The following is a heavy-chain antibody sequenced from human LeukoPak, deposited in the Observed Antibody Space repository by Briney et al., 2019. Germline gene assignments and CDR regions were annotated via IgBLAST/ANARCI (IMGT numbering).Heavy chain of an antibody. J-gene: IGHJ4*02. CDR3: ARGSPTAMVSSFDY. D-gene: IGHD5-18*01. V-gene: IGHV1-2*02. Sequence: ASVKVSCKASGYTFTSYGISWVRQAPGQGLEWMGWINPNSGGTNYAQKFQGRVTMTRDTSISTAYMELSRLRSDDTAVYYCARGSPTAMVSSFDYWGQGTLVTVSS. CDR2: INPNSGGT. CDR1: GYTFTSYG.